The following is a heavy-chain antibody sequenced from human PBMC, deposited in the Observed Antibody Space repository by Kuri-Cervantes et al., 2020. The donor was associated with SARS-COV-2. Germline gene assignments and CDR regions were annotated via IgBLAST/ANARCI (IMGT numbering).Heavy chain of an antibody. J-gene: IGHJ6*02. D-gene: IGHD3-3*01. V-gene: IGHV3-48*01. CDR1: GLTFSSYS. CDR2: ISSSSSTI. CDR3: ARDQEADFWSGYYRQTGYYYYGMDV. Sequence: ETLSLTCAASGLTFSSYSMNWVRQAPGKGLEWVSYISSSSSTIYYADSVKGRFTISRDNAKNSLYLQMNSLRAEDTAVYYCARDQEADFWSGYYRQTGYYYYGMDVWGQGTTVTVSS.